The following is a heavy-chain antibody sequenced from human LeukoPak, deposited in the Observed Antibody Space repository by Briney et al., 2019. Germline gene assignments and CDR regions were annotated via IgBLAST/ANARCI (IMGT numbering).Heavy chain of an antibody. J-gene: IGHJ4*02. D-gene: IGHD2-15*01. V-gene: IGHV1-2*06. CDR1: GYTFTGYY. Sequence: ASVKVSCKASGYTFTGYYMHWVRQAPGQGLEWMGRINPNSGGTNYAQKFQGRVTMPRDTSISTAYVELSRLRSDDTAVYYCARGVGPDAHKKAGGLFDYWGQGTLVTVSS. CDR2: INPNSGGT. CDR3: ARGVGPDAHKKAGGLFDY.